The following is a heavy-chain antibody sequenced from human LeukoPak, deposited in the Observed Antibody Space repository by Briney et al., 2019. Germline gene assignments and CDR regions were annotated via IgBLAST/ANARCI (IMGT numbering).Heavy chain of an antibody. D-gene: IGHD6-13*01. V-gene: IGHV3-30*02. Sequence: GGSLRLSCAASGFTFSAYGMHWVRQAPVKGLEWVAFIRYDGSNKYYPDSERGRFTVSRDNSKNTLYLQMNSLRPEDTAVYYCAKVLGEYSIRSKPLDTWGQGTLVTVSS. J-gene: IGHJ5*02. CDR1: GFTFSAYG. CDR2: IRYDGSNK. CDR3: AKVLGEYSIRSKPLDT.